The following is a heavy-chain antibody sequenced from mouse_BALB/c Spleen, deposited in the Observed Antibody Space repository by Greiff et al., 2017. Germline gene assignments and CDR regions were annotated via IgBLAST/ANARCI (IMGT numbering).Heavy chain of an antibody. V-gene: IGHV5-9-3*01. CDR3: AREYGNPYYAMDY. J-gene: IGHJ4*01. CDR2: ISSGGSYT. D-gene: IGHD2-10*02. Sequence: EVNVVESGGGLVKPGGSLKLSCAASGFTFSSYAMSWVRQTPEKRLEWVATISSGGSYTYYPDSVKGRFTISRDNAKNTLYLQMSSLRSEDTAMYYCAREYGNPYYAMDYWGQGTSVTVSS. CDR1: GFTFSSYA.